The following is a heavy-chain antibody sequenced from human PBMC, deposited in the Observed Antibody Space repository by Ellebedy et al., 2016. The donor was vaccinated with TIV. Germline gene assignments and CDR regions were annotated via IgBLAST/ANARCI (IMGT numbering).Heavy chain of an antibody. Sequence: MPSETLSLTCAVNGESFIGHYWSWIRQPPGKGLQWIGEIGSSKYDPSLKDRVTISVDSSTNQLSLKLESLTAAETAVYYCARDRNWNQYYFDYWGPGTLVTVSP. V-gene: IGHV4-34*01. D-gene: IGHD1-20*01. CDR1: GESFIGHY. CDR2: IGSS. J-gene: IGHJ4*02. CDR3: ARDRNWNQYYFDY.